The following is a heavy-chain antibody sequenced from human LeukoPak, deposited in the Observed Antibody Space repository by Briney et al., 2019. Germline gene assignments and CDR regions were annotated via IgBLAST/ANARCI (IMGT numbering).Heavy chain of an antibody. CDR3: GRQAAPDY. D-gene: IGHD2-15*01. CDR2: ISSSGSTI. J-gene: IGHJ4*02. CDR1: GFTFSNS. V-gene: IGHV3-48*04. Sequence: PGGSLRLSCAASGFTFSNSMNWVRQAPGKGLEWVSYISSSGSTIYYADSVKGRFTISRDNAKNSLYLQMNSLRAEDTGVYYCGRQAAPDYWGQGTLVTVSS.